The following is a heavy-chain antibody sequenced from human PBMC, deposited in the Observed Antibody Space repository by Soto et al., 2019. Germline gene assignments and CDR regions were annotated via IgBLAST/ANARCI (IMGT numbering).Heavy chain of an antibody. CDR2: ISGSGGST. D-gene: IGHD2-15*01. CDR3: AKDRGIVVVVAALYNFDY. Sequence: GGSLRLSCAASGFTFGSYAMSWVRQAPGKGLEWVSAISGSGGSTYYADSVKGRFTISRDNSKNTLYLQMNSLRAEDTAVYYCAKDRGIVVVVAALYNFDYWGQGTLVTVSS. J-gene: IGHJ4*02. CDR1: GFTFGSYA. V-gene: IGHV3-23*01.